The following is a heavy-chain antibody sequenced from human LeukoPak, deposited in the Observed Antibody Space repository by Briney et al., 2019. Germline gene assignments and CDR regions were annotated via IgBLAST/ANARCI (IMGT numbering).Heavy chain of an antibody. J-gene: IGHJ3*02. CDR3: ARLSQIVAFDI. CDR1: GGSISSYY. D-gene: IGHD6-6*01. V-gene: IGHV4-59*08. CDR2: IYYSGST. Sequence: SETLSLTCTVSGGSISSYYWSWIRQPPGKGLEWIGYIYYSGSTNYNPSLKSRVTISVDTSKNQFSLKLSSVTAADTAVYYCARLSQIVAFDIWGQGTMVTVSS.